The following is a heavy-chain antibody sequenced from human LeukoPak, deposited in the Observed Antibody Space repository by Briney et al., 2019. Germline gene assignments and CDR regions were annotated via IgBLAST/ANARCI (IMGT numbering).Heavy chain of an antibody. D-gene: IGHD1-14*01. J-gene: IGHJ6*04. CDR1: VGSITSSSSY. Sequence: PSETLSLTCTVSVGSITSSSSYWGWIRLPPGKGLEWIGSIYYSGSTYYNPSLKSRVTISVDSSKNQFSLNLSSVTAADTAVYYCARDRRNPEGSQMDVWGKGTTVTVSS. CDR2: IYYSGST. CDR3: ARDRRNPEGSQMDV. V-gene: IGHV4-39*07.